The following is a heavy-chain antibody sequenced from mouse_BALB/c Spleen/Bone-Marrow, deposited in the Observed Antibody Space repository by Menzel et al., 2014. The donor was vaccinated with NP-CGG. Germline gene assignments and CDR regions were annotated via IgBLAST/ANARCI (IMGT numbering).Heavy chain of an antibody. V-gene: IGHV1S130*01. D-gene: IGHD2-14*01. CDR1: GYTFTSSW. Sequence: VQLQQSGSVLVRPGASVKLSCKASGYTFTSSWMHWAKQRPGQGLEWIGEIHPNSGNTNYNEKFKGKATLTVDTSSSTAYVDLSSLTSEDSAVYYCARRDPHYRYSDYWGQGTTLTVSS. CDR3: ARRDPHYRYSDY. J-gene: IGHJ2*01. CDR2: IHPNSGNT.